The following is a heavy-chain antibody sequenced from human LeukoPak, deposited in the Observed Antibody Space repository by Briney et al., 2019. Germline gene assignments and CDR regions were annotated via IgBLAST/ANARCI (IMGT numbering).Heavy chain of an antibody. V-gene: IGHV3-21*01. CDR2: ISSRSRYL. J-gene: IGHJ4*02. Sequence: GGYLRRSCAGSGFTFSSFSRNRVGQAQGKGLEWFSTISSRSRYLYYADTGRVVFTLSRDNAKNSLQLQSNSLRAEDAAVYYCARVPPDLYVDTAMEGYFDSWGQGTLVTVSS. D-gene: IGHD5-18*01. CDR1: GFTFSSFS. CDR3: ARVPPDLYVDTAMEGYFDS.